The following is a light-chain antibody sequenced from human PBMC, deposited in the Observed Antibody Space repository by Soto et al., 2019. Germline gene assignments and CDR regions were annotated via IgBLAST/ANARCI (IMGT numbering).Light chain of an antibody. CDR2: LDSDGSH. Sequence: QPVLPQSPSASASLGASVKLTCTLSSGHSSYAIAWHQLQPEKGPRSLMKLDSDGSHTKGDGIPDRFSGSSSGAERYLTISSLQSEDEADYYCQTWGTGFQVFGGGTKVTVL. V-gene: IGLV4-69*01. CDR3: QTWGTGFQV. CDR1: SGHSSYA. J-gene: IGLJ3*02.